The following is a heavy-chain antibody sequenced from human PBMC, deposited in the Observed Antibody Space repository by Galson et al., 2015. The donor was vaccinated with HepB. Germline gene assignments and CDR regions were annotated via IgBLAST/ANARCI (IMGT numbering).Heavy chain of an antibody. CDR3: ATGYSSGWSPGDFQH. CDR1: GYTLTELS. Sequence: SVKVSCKVSGYTLTELSMHWVRQAPGKGLEWMGGFDPEDGETIYAQKFQGRVTMTEDTSTDTAYMELSSLRSEDTAVYYCATGYSSGWSPGDFQHWGQGTLVTVSS. CDR2: FDPEDGET. D-gene: IGHD6-19*01. V-gene: IGHV1-24*01. J-gene: IGHJ1*01.